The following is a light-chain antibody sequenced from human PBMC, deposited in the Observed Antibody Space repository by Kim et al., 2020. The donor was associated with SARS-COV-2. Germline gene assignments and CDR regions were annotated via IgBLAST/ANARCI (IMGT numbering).Light chain of an antibody. CDR3: QQNDAFPIT. Sequence: ESVGDRVTITCRATQVIRKFLNWYQQRPGKAPPLLIYDVSNLQTGVPSRFSGSGYGTEFTLTISSLQPEDFATYYCQQNDAFPITFGQGTRLEIK. V-gene: IGKV1-33*01. CDR2: DVS. CDR1: QVIRKF. J-gene: IGKJ5*01.